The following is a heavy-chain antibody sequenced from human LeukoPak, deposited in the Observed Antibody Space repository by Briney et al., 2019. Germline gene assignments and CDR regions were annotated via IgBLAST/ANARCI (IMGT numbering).Heavy chain of an antibody. V-gene: IGHV1-46*01. D-gene: IGHD2-21*01. CDR3: ARENGGEDY. CDR1: GYTXTRYY. CDR2: INPSGGDT. Sequence: SVKVSCKASGYTXTRYYMHWVRQAPGQGLEWMGMINPSGGDTTYAQKLQGRVNMTRDTSTSTVYMELSSLRSEDTAVYYCARENGGEDYWGQGTLVTVSS. J-gene: IGHJ4*02.